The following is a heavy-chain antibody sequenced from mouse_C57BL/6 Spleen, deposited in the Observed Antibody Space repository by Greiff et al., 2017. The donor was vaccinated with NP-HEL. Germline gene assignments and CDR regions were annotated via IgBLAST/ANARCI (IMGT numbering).Heavy chain of an antibody. V-gene: IGHV1-26*01. J-gene: IGHJ4*01. Sequence: EVQLQQSGPELVKPGASVKISCKASGYTFTDYYMNWVKQSHGKSLEWIGDINPNNGGTSYNQKFKGKATLTVDKSSSTAYMELRSLTSEDSAVYYCAREGGNYGSRYYYAMDYWGQGTSVTVSS. CDR2: INPNNGGT. CDR1: GYTFTDYY. D-gene: IGHD1-1*01. CDR3: AREGGNYGSRYYYAMDY.